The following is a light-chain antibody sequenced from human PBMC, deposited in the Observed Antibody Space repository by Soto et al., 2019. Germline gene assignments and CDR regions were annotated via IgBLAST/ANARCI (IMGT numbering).Light chain of an antibody. Sequence: DLQMTQSPSSLSASVGDRVTITCRAGQGISSHLNWYQQKPGQAPKLLIYPASTLQGGVPSRFSGNASGTDFTLTISSLQPEDFATYYCQQSFSTRWPFGQGTKVEIK. V-gene: IGKV1-39*01. J-gene: IGKJ1*01. CDR1: QGISSH. CDR3: QQSFSTRWP. CDR2: PAS.